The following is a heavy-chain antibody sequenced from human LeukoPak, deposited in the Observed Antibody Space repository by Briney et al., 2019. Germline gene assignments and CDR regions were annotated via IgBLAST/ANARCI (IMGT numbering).Heavy chain of an antibody. CDR3: ARADNWNYFDY. Sequence: SETLSLTCTVSVGSISSYYWSWIRQPPEKGLEWIGYIYYIGSTNYNPSLKSRVTISVDTSKNQFSLQLTSVTAPDTARYYCARADNWNYFDYWGQGTLVTVSS. V-gene: IGHV4-59*01. J-gene: IGHJ4*02. D-gene: IGHD1-20*01. CDR1: VGSISSYY. CDR2: IYYIGST.